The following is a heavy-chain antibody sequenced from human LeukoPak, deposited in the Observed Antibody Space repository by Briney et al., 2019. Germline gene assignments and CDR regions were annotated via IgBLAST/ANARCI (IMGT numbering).Heavy chain of an antibody. CDR1: GFTFSSYG. J-gene: IGHJ4*02. CDR3: AKDFFPKTSVYYFDS. Sequence: GGSLRLSCAASGFTFSSYGMHWVRQAPGKGLEWVAVVSYDGGSKHYQDSVNGRFTISRDNSKNTLYLQMNSLRAEDTAVYYCAKDFFPKTSVYYFDSWGQGTLVTVSS. V-gene: IGHV3-30*18. D-gene: IGHD3-16*01. CDR2: VSYDGGSK.